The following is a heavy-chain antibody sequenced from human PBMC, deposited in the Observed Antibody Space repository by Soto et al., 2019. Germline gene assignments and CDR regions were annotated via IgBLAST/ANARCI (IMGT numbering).Heavy chain of an antibody. CDR3: AKSYYSLWSASEH. D-gene: IGHD3-3*01. CDR1: GFTFSDYA. J-gene: IGHJ1*01. CDR2: IRGGDDDT. V-gene: IGHV3-23*01. Sequence: VQLLESGGGLVQPGGSLRLSCAASGFTFSDYAMTWVRQAPGKGLEWVSGIRGGDDDTDYADPVKGRFTISRDNSKNMLYLQMGSLRAEDTAVYYCAKSYYSLWSASEHWGQGTLVTVSS.